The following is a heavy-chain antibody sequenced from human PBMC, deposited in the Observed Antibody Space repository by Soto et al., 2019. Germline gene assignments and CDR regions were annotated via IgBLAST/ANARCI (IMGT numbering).Heavy chain of an antibody. CDR3: ARDPYSSGWYVGYYYYGMDV. Sequence: GGSLRLSCAASGFTFSSYSMNWVRQAPGKGLEWVSYISSSSSTIYYADSVKGRFTISRDNAKDSLYLQMNSLRDEDTAVYYCARDPYSSGWYVGYYYYGMDVWGQGTTVTVSS. V-gene: IGHV3-48*02. J-gene: IGHJ6*02. CDR2: ISSSSSTI. CDR1: GFTFSSYS. D-gene: IGHD6-19*01.